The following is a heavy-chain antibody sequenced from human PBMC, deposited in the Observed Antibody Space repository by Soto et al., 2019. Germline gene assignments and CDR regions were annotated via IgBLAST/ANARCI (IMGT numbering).Heavy chain of an antibody. Sequence: EVQLLESGGGLVQPGGSLRLSCAASGFTFSSYAMSWVRQAPGQGLEWVSAISGSGGSTYYADSVKGRFTISRDNSKNTLYLQMNSLRAEDTAVYYCAKGSGYSGSPFHYWGQGTLVTVSS. CDR3: AKGSGYSGSPFHY. CDR1: GFTFSSYA. D-gene: IGHD1-26*01. CDR2: ISGSGGST. V-gene: IGHV3-23*01. J-gene: IGHJ4*02.